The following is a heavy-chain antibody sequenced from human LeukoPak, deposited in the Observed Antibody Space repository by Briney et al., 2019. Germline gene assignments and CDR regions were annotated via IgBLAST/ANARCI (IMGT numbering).Heavy chain of an antibody. Sequence: SETLSLTCSVSGVSINSHYWSWIRQPPGKGLEWIGYIYTLGNTNYNPSLKSRVSISADTSNNQFSLKMRSVTAADTAVYYCARLYDWFDPWGQGTLVTVSS. V-gene: IGHV4-4*09. CDR3: ARLYDWFDP. CDR1: GVSINSHY. CDR2: IYTLGNT. D-gene: IGHD3-16*01. J-gene: IGHJ5*02.